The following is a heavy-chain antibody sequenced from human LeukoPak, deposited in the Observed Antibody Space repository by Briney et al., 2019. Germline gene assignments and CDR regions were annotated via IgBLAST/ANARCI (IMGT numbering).Heavy chain of an antibody. D-gene: IGHD3-22*01. CDR3: ARSLWYYDS. CDR2: IYYSGST. V-gene: IGHV4-59*01. J-gene: IGHJ4*02. Sequence: SETLSLTCTVSGGSISSYYWSWIRQPPGKGLEWIGYIYYSGSTNYNPFLKSRVTISVDTSKNQFSLKLSSVTAADTAVYYCARSLWYYDSWGQGTLVTVSS. CDR1: GGSISSYY.